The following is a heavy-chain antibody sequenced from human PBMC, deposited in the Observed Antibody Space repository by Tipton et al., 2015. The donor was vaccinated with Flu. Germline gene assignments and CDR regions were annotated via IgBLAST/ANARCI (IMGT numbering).Heavy chain of an antibody. CDR2: IYYSGST. CDR3: ARGRQEGEANRYFDY. V-gene: IGHV4-61*05. J-gene: IGHJ4*02. CDR1: GGSISSSSYY. Sequence: LRLSCTVSGGSISSSSYYWGWIRQPPGKGLEWIGYIYYSGSTKYNPSLKSRVTMSVDTSKNQFSLKLSSVTAADTAVYYCARGRQEGEANRYFDYWGQGTLVTVSS. D-gene: IGHD3-16*01.